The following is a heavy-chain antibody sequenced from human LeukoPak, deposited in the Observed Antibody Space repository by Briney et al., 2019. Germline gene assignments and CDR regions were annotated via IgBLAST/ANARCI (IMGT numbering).Heavy chain of an antibody. CDR3: ARDHAHCSSTSCYDGGY. Sequence: SETLSLTCAVSGGSISSSNWWSWVRQPPGKGLEWIGEIYHSGSTNYNPSLKSRVTISVGKSKNQFSLKLSSVTAADTAVYYCARDHAHCSSTSCYDGGYWGQGTLVTVSS. CDR2: IYHSGST. J-gene: IGHJ4*02. CDR1: GGSISSSNW. V-gene: IGHV4-4*02. D-gene: IGHD2-2*01.